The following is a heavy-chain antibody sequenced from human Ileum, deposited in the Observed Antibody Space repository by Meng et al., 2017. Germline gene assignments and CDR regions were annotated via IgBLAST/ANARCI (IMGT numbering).Heavy chain of an antibody. Sequence: GESLKISCAASGFTFSSYDMNWVRQAPGKGLEWVSWISTSGSTIDYADSVKGRFTITRDNAKNSLYLQMNSLRSDDTAVYYGASAPPNYWGQGTLVTVSS. CDR1: GFTFSSYD. CDR3: ASAPPNY. J-gene: IGHJ4*02. V-gene: IGHV3-48*03. CDR2: ISTSGSTI.